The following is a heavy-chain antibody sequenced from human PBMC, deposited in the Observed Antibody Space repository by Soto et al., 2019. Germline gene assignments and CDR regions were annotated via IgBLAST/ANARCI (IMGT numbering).Heavy chain of an antibody. CDR1: GFTFSSYG. J-gene: IGHJ6*02. Sequence: GGSLRLSCAASGFTFSSYGMHWVRQAPGKGLEWVSAIRGSGSNTYYADSVKRRFTISRDNSKNTLYLQMNSLRAEDTAVYYCARAVGNYYGMDVWGQGTTVTVSS. CDR3: ARAVGNYYGMDV. CDR2: IRGSGSNT. D-gene: IGHD1-26*01. V-gene: IGHV3-23*01.